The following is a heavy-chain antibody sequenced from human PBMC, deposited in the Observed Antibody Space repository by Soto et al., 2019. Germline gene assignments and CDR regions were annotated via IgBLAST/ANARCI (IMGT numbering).Heavy chain of an antibody. CDR1: GFTFSSYS. V-gene: IGHV3-23*01. CDR2: ISESGGST. Sequence: LRLSCAASGFTFSSYSMSWVRQAPGKGVEWVSGISESGGSTSYADSVKGRFTISRDNSNKTMYLQMNSLRTEYTAVYHCAPASTFDPWGQGTLVTVSS. CDR3: APASTFDP. J-gene: IGHJ5*02.